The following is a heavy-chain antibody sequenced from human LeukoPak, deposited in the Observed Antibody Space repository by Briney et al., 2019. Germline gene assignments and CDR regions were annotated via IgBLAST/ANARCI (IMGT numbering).Heavy chain of an antibody. CDR3: ARGPRYYGSGSYSRGYYYYMDV. D-gene: IGHD3-10*01. V-gene: IGHV1-8*01. CDR2: MNPNSGNT. CDR1: GYTFTSYD. Sequence: GASVKVSCKASGYTFTSYDINWVRQATGQGLEWMGWMNPNSGNTGYAQKFQGRVTMTRNTSISTAYMELSSLRSEDTAVYYCARGPRYYGSGSYSRGYYYYMDVWGKGTTVTVSS. J-gene: IGHJ6*03.